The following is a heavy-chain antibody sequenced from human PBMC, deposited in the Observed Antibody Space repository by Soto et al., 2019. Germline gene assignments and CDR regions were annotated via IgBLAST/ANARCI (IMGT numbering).Heavy chain of an antibody. CDR3: ARVKTVDYYGMGV. CDR2: IYSSGST. J-gene: IGHJ6*02. Sequence: SETLSLTCTVSGGTMSSYYWSWIRQPAGKGLEWIGRIYSSGSTDYNPSLKSRVTMSIDTSKNQFSLKLSSVTAADTAVYFCARVKTVDYYGMGVWGQVTTVTVSS. V-gene: IGHV4-4*07. CDR1: GGTMSSYY.